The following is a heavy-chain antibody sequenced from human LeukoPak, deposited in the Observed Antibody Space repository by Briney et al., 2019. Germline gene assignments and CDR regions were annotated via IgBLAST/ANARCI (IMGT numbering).Heavy chain of an antibody. CDR3: AASYCSGGSCYVAFDI. V-gene: IGHV1-69*05. J-gene: IGHJ3*02. CDR1: GGTFSSYA. Sequence: GASVKVSCKASGGTFSSYAISWVRQAPGQGLEWMVGIIPIFGTANYAQKFQGRVTITTDESTSTAYMELSSLRSEDTAVYYCAASYCSGGSCYVAFDIWGQGTMVTVSS. D-gene: IGHD2-15*01. CDR2: IIPIFGTA.